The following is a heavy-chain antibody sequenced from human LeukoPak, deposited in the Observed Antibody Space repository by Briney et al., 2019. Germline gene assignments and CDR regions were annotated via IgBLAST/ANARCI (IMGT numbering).Heavy chain of an antibody. J-gene: IGHJ4*02. Sequence: PGGSLRLSCAASGFTFSSYGVSWVRQAPGKGLEWVANIKQDGSEKYYVDSVKGRFTISRDNAKNSLYLQMNSLRAEDTAVYYCARDSGYAIWGQGTLVTVSS. CDR2: IKQDGSEK. V-gene: IGHV3-7*01. D-gene: IGHD5-12*01. CDR1: GFTFSSYG. CDR3: ARDSGYAI.